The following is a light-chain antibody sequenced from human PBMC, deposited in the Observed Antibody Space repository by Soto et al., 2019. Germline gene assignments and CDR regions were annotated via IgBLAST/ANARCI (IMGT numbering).Light chain of an antibody. CDR2: GAS. CDR1: QSVSSN. CDR3: QEYNNWPFT. V-gene: IGKV3D-15*01. J-gene: IGKJ3*01. Sequence: EIVMTQSPATLSVSPGERATLSCRASQSVSSNLAWYQQKPGQVPRLLIYGASTRATGIPASFSGSGSGTEFTLTISSLQSEDFAVYYCQEYNNWPFTFGPVTKVYIK.